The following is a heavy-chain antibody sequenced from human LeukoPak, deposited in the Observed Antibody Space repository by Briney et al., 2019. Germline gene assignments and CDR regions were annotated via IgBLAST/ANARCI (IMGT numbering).Heavy chain of an antibody. D-gene: IGHD4-17*01. J-gene: IGHJ2*01. CDR2: IYFSGST. CDR3: ARGMEMTTVPSGNWYFDL. V-gene: IGHV4-30-4*08. Sequence: PSQTLSLTCTVSGASVSSDDYYWSWIRQPPGKGLEWIGYIYFSGSTHYNPSFKSRLTVSIDTSKNQFSLKLSSVTAADTAVYYCARGMEMTTVPSGNWYFDLWGRGTLVTVSS. CDR1: GASVSSDDYY.